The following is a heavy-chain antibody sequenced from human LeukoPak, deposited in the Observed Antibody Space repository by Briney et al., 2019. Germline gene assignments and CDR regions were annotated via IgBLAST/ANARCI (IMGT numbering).Heavy chain of an antibody. Sequence: RGSLRLSCAASGFTFSNAWMSWVRQAPGKGLEWVGRIKSKTDGGTTDYAAPVKGRFTISRDDSKNTLYLQMNSLKTEDTAVYYCTTDWMTTVTTRAYYYYGMDVWGQGTTVTVSS. CDR2: IKSKTDGGTT. V-gene: IGHV3-15*01. CDR1: GFTFSNAW. CDR3: TTDWMTTVTTRAYYYYGMDV. J-gene: IGHJ6*02. D-gene: IGHD4-11*01.